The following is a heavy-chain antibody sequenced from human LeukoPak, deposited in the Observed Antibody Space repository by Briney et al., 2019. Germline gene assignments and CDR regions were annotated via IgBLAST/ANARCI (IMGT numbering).Heavy chain of an antibody. CDR3: ARVPWCGGYCPNWFDP. CDR1: GYTFTNYG. J-gene: IGHJ5*02. D-gene: IGHD2-21*02. Sequence: ASVKVSCKASGYTFTNYGISWVRQAPGQGLEWMGWLNPNSGGTKYAQKFQGRVTMTRDTSISTAYMEVSSLRFDDTAVYYCARVPWCGGYCPNWFDPWGQGTLVTVAS. CDR2: LNPNSGGT. V-gene: IGHV1-2*02.